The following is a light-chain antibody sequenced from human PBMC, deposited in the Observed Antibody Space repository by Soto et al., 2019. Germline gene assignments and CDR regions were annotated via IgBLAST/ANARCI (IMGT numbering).Light chain of an antibody. Sequence: EIVLTQSPGTLSLTPGERATLSCRASQSVSSTFLAWYQQKPGQAPTVLIYGASTRATGSPDRFSGSGSGTDFTLTISRLEPEDFAMYYCQQYESSRTFGQGTKVEMK. CDR2: GAS. V-gene: IGKV3-20*01. CDR1: QSVSSTF. J-gene: IGKJ1*01. CDR3: QQYESSRT.